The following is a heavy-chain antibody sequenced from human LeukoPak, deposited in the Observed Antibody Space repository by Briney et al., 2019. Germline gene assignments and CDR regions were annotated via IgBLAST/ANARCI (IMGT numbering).Heavy chain of an antibody. V-gene: IGHV1-2*02. D-gene: IGHD3-3*01. CDR2: INPNSGGT. J-gene: IGHJ5*02. Sequence: ASVKVSCKASGYTFTGYYMHWVRQAPGQGLEWMGWINPNSGGTNYAQKFQGRVTMTRDTSISTAYMELSRLRSDDTAVYYCARVSSGSTRGGSLWSGSLGFDPWGQGTLVTVSS. CDR3: ARVSSGSTRGGSLWSGSLGFDP. CDR1: GYTFTGYY.